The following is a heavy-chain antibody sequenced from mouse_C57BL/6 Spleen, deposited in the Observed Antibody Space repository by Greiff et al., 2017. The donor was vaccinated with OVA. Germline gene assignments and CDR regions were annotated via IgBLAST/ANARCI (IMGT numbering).Heavy chain of an antibody. CDR2: IDPETGGT. J-gene: IGHJ2*01. CDR1: GYTFTDYE. V-gene: IGHV1-15*01. Sequence: VKLMESGAELVRPGASVTLSCKASGYTFTDYEMHWVKQTPVHGLEWIGAIDPETGGTAYNQKFKGKAILTADKSSSTAYMELRSLTSEDSAVYYCTRRDYYGSSPDYWGQGTTLTVSS. CDR3: TRRDYYGSSPDY. D-gene: IGHD1-1*01.